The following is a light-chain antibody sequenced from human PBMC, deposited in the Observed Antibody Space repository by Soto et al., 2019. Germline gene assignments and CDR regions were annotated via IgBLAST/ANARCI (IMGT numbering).Light chain of an antibody. CDR2: LSSNGSH. J-gene: IGLJ2*01. CDR1: SAHNNYA. Sequence: QPVLTQSPSASASLGGSVKLTCTLSSAHNNYAIAWHQFQPDRGPRFLMSLSSNGSHKKGDGIPDRFSGSSSGAERYLTIASHQDEDEGDYYCQTWGTGNHVVFGGGTQLTVL. CDR3: QTWGTGNHVV. V-gene: IGLV4-69*01.